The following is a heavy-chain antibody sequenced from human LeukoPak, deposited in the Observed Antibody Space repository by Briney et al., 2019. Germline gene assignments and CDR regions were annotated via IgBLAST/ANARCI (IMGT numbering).Heavy chain of an antibody. CDR2: IITIFGTS. V-gene: IGHV1-69*15. J-gene: IGHJ4*02. CDR3: ARESDRFDY. Sequence: GASVKVSCKASGDTFSSDAINWVRQAPGQGLERMRKIITIFGTSNYAQKFQGRVTITADESTSTAYMELSSLRSEDTAVYYCARESDRFDYWGQGTLVTVSS. CDR1: GDTFSSDA.